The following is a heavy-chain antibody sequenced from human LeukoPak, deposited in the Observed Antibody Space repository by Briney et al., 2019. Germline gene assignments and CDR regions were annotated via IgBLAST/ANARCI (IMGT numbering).Heavy chain of an antibody. CDR2: IYTSGST. CDR3: ARGRGTEPAANFDY. V-gene: IGHV4-61*02. CDR1: GGSISSGSYY. D-gene: IGHD2-2*01. J-gene: IGHJ4*02. Sequence: SQTLSLTCTVSGGSISSGSYYWSWIRQPAGKGLEWIGRIYTSGSTNYNPSLKSRVTISVDRSKNQFSLKLSSVTAADTAVYYCARGRGTEPAANFDYWGQGTLVTVSS.